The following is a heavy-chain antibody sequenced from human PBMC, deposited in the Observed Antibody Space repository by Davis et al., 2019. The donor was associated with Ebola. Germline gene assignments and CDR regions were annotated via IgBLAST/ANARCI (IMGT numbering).Heavy chain of an antibody. J-gene: IGHJ6*02. V-gene: IGHV2-26*01. D-gene: IGHD6-19*01. CDR3: ARVPAVAGMLYYYYYGMDV. Sequence: SGPTLAKPTETLTLPCTVSGFSLSNARMGVSWIRQPPGKALEWLAHIFSHDEKSYSTSLKSRLTISKDISKSQVVLTMTNMDPVDTATYYCARVPAVAGMLYYYYYGMDVWGQGTTVTVSS. CDR2: IFSHDEK. CDR1: GFSLSNARMG.